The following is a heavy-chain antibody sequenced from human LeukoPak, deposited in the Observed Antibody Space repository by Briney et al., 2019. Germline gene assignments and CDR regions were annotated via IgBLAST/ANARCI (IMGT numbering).Heavy chain of an antibody. CDR2: IKQDGSEK. CDR3: ARDHTDYSYGSFCYHYCYMDV. J-gene: IGHJ6*03. D-gene: IGHD4-11*01. V-gene: IGHV3-7*01. Sequence: RSGGSLRLSCAVSGFTFSSYWMSWVRQAPGKGLEWVANIKQDGSEKNYVDSVRGRFTISRDNAKNSLYLQMNTLRAEYTAVYYCARDHTDYSYGSFCYHYCYMDVWGKGSTVTVSS. CDR1: GFTFSSYW.